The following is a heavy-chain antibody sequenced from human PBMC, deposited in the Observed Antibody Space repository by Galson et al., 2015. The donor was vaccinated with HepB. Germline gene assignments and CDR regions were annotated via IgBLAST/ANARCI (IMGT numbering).Heavy chain of an antibody. CDR2: IYYSGST. CDR1: GGSISSGGYY. J-gene: IGHJ4*02. Sequence: TLSLTCTVSGGSISSGGYYWSWIRQHPGKGLEWIGYIYYSGSTYYNPSLKSRVTISVDTSKNQFSLKLSSVTAADTAVYYCARGQASRKIFGVVTFDYWGQGTLVTVSS. V-gene: IGHV4-31*03. D-gene: IGHD3-3*01. CDR3: ARGQASRKIFGVVTFDY.